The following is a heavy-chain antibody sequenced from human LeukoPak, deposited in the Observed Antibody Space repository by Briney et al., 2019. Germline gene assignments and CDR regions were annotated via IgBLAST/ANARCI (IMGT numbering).Heavy chain of an antibody. D-gene: IGHD3-10*01. J-gene: IGHJ6*02. Sequence: ASVKVSCKASGYTFTSYDINWVRQATGQGLEWMGWINPHSGTTDYAQKFQGRVTMTRDTSTDTIYMELSSLRSEDTAVYYCARGGWYGKWGNNAMDVWGQGTTVTVSS. CDR3: ARGGWYGKWGNNAMDV. V-gene: IGHV1-8*01. CDR1: GYTFTSYD. CDR2: INPHSGTT.